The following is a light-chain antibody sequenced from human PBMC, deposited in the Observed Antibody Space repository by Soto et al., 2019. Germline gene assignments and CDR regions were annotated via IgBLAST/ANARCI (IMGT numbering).Light chain of an antibody. CDR3: QQYGGSTRT. J-gene: IGKJ1*01. V-gene: IGKV3-20*01. CDR2: GAS. Sequence: IVLTQSPGTLSLSPGERATLSCRASQSVTTQLAWYQQKPGQAPRLIIHGASSRATGAPDRITGSGSGTDFTLSISRLEPEDFAVYDCQQYGGSTRTFGQGTKVEIK. CDR1: QSVTTQ.